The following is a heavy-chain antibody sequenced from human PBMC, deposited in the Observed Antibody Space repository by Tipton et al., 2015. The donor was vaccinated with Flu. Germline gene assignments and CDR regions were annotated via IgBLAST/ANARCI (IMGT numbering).Heavy chain of an antibody. CDR3: ARVLAHSGNGFYDS. V-gene: IGHV3-13*01. J-gene: IGHJ4*02. D-gene: IGHD5-12*01. CDR1: GFTFSSYD. CDR2: IGTTDDT. Sequence: CAASGFTFSSYDMHWVRQVTGKGLEWVSSIGTTDDTYYPDSVKGRFTVSREDARNSLFLQMNSLRVGDTAVYYCARVLAHSGNGFYDSLGQGTLFTVSS.